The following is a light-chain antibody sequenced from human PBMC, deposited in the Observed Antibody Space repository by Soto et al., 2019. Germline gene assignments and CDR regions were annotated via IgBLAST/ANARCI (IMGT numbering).Light chain of an antibody. CDR3: QQYGSART. Sequence: EIVLTQPPGTLSLPAGEIGTLSCRASQSISSSYLAWYQQKPGQAPRLLIFGASSRATGIPDRFSGSGSGTDFTLTISRTEPEDFAVYFCQQYGSARTVGQGTKVEIK. J-gene: IGKJ1*01. V-gene: IGKV3-20*01. CDR2: GAS. CDR1: QSISSSY.